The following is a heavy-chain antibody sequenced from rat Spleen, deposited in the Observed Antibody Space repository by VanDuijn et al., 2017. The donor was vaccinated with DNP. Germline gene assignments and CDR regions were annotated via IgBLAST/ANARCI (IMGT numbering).Heavy chain of an antibody. CDR2: ISPGGGVT. J-gene: IGHJ2*01. CDR3: TTRDYGGYSGYFDS. V-gene: IGHV5-25*01. Sequence: EVQLVESGGALVQPGRSMKLSCAAFGFTFTVYYMAWVRQAPPKGLELVASISPGGGVTYYRDSVQGRFTISRDNAKSTLYLHMDSLKSEDTAIYYCTTRDYGGYSGYFDSWGQGVMVTVSS. CDR1: GFTFTVYY. D-gene: IGHD1-11*01.